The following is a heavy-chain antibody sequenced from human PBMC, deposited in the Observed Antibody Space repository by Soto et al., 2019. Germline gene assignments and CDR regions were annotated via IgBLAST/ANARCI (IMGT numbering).Heavy chain of an antibody. CDR3: ARGRTTLVFYYYYMDV. J-gene: IGHJ6*03. V-gene: IGHV4-59*08. CDR2: VYYSGST. CDR1: GDSISDDY. Sequence: QVQLQESGPGLVKPSETLSLTCTVSGDSISDDYWTWIRQPPGKALEWIGYVYYSGSTSYNPSFKSRVNIAVDTAKTQFSLKLNSVTAADTAVYYCARGRTTLVFYYYYMDVWGIGTTVTVSS.